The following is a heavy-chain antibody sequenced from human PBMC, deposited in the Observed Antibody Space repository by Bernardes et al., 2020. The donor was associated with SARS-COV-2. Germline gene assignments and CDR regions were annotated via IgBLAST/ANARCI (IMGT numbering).Heavy chain of an antibody. CDR3: AKDGYSYEKMYYFDY. D-gene: IGHD5-18*01. V-gene: IGHV3-23*01. CDR1: GFTFSSSA. CDR2: ISGSGGST. J-gene: IGHJ4*02. Sequence: GGSLRLSCAASGFTFSSSAMSWVRQAPGKGLEWVSAISGSGGSTYYADSVKGRFTISRDNSKNTLYLQMNSLRAEDTAVYYCAKDGYSYEKMYYFDYWGQGTLVTVSS.